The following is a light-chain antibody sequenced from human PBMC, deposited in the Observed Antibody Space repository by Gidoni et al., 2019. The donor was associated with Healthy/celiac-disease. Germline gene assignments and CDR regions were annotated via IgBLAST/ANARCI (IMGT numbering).Light chain of an antibody. J-gene: IGKJ4*01. CDR2: WAS. V-gene: IGKV4-1*01. Sequence: DIVMTQSPDSLSVSPGERATINCKSSQSVLYSSNNKNYLAWYQQKPGQPPKLLIYWASTREAGVPDRISGSGSGTHFTLTISSLQAEDVAVYYCQQYYSAPPTFXGXTKVEIK. CDR1: QSVLYSSNNKNY. CDR3: QQYYSAPPT.